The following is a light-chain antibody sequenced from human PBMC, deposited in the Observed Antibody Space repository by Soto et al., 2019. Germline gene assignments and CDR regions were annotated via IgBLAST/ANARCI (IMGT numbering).Light chain of an antibody. V-gene: IGKV3-15*01. CDR2: GAS. Sequence: EIVMTQSPATLSVSPGERATLSCRASQSVSNNLAWYQQKPGQAPRLLIYGASTRATGIPARFSGSGSGTEFTLTISSLQSADFAVYYCQQYNNWPPFTFGPGTKVDIK. J-gene: IGKJ3*01. CDR1: QSVSNN. CDR3: QQYNNWPPFT.